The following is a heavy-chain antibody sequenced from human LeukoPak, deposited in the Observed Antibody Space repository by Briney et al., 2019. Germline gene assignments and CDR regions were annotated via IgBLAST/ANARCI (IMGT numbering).Heavy chain of an antibody. D-gene: IGHD4-17*01. J-gene: IGHJ4*02. V-gene: IGHV1-8*01. Sequence: ASVKVSCKASGYTFTSYDINWVRQATGQGLEWMGWMNPNSGNTGYAQKFQGRVTMTRNTSISTAYMEPSSLRSEDTAVYYCARFTLTTVTTTDYWGQGTLVTVSS. CDR1: GYTFTSYD. CDR2: MNPNSGNT. CDR3: ARFTLTTVTTTDY.